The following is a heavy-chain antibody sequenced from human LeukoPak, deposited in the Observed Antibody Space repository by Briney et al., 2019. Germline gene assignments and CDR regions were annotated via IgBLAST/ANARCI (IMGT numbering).Heavy chain of an antibody. CDR2: ITGGSTNI. CDR1: GFSFSIYT. D-gene: IGHD3-16*01. CDR3: ARYLSDGDYFDY. Sequence: GGSLRLSCAASGFSFSIYTMNWVRQAPGKGLEWVSYITGGSTNIYYADSVKGRFTISRDNAKRSLYLQMNSLRAEDTAVYYCARYLSDGDYFDYWGQGTLVTVSS. J-gene: IGHJ4*02. V-gene: IGHV3-48*01.